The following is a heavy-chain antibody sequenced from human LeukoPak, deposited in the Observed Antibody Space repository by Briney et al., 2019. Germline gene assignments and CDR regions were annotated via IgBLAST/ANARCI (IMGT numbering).Heavy chain of an antibody. J-gene: IGHJ4*02. Sequence: ASVKVSCKASGYTFTSYYMHWVRQAPGQGLEWIGIINPNDGSTNYAQKFQGRVTMTRDTSTSTVYMKLSSLRSEDTALYYCARVSAYCTSTSCPLANFFDYWGQGTLVTVSS. CDR2: INPNDGST. D-gene: IGHD2-2*01. CDR3: ARVSAYCTSTSCPLANFFDY. V-gene: IGHV1-46*01. CDR1: GYTFTSYY.